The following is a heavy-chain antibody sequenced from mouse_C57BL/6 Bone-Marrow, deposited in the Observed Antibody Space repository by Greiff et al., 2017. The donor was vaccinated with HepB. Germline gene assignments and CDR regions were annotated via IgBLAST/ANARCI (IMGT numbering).Heavy chain of an antibody. Sequence: QVQLKQPGAELVKPGASVKLSCKASGYTFTSYWMHWVKQRPGRGLEWIGRIDPNSGGTKYNEKFKSKATLTLDKPSSTAYMQLSSLTSEDSAAYYCATDPLRRYFDVWGTGTTVTVSS. V-gene: IGHV1-72*01. D-gene: IGHD2-12*01. CDR3: ATDPLRRYFDV. CDR1: GYTFTSYW. J-gene: IGHJ1*03. CDR2: IDPNSGGT.